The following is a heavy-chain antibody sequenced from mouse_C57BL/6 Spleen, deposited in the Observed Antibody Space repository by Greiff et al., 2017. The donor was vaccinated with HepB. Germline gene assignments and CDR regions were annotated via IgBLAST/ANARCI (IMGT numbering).Heavy chain of an antibody. Sequence: QVQLKQPGAELVQPVASVKLSCKASGYTFTSSWMHWVKQRPGQGLGWIGIIHPNSGSTNYNEKFKSKATLTVDKSSSTAYMHLSSLTSEDSAVYYCARHYYGSSYGYWGQGTTLTVSS. CDR3: ARHYYGSSYGY. CDR1: GYTFTSSW. V-gene: IGHV1-64*01. D-gene: IGHD1-1*01. CDR2: IHPNSGST. J-gene: IGHJ2*01.